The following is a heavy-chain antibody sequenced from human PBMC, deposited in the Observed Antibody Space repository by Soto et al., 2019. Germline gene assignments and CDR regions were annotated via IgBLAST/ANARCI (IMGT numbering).Heavy chain of an antibody. V-gene: IGHV4-4*02. CDR2: IHHIGNT. J-gene: IGHJ4*02. D-gene: IGHD6-19*01. Sequence: SETLSLTCVVTGDSISNNNWWRWVRQPPGKGLEWVGEIHHIGNTNYNPSLKSRVTISLDKAKNVLFLKVISVTAADTAVYYCARAGRAVDFDYWGQGALVTVS. CDR3: ARAGRAVDFDY. CDR1: GDSISNNNW.